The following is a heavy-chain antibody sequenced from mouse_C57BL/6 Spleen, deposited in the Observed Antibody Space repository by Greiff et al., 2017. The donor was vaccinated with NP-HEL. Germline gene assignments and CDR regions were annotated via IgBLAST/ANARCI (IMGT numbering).Heavy chain of an antibody. CDR2: IYPGSGST. D-gene: IGHD2-3*01. CDR1: GYTFTSYW. J-gene: IGHJ3*01. CDR3: ARTLYDCDNGAWFAY. Sequence: QVQLQQPGAELVKPGASVKMSCKASGYTFTSYWITWVKQRPGQGLEWIGDIYPGSGSTNYNEKFKSKATLTVDTSSSTAYMQLSSLTSEDSAVYYCARTLYDCDNGAWFAYWGQGTLVTVSA. V-gene: IGHV1-55*01.